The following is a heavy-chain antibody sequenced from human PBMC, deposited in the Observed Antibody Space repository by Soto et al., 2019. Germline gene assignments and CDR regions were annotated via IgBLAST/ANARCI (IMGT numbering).Heavy chain of an antibody. J-gene: IGHJ6*02. V-gene: IGHV3-13*05. CDR1: GFTFRNYD. Sequence: EVQLVESGRGLVQPGGSLRLSCEASGFTFRNYDMHWVRQGTGKGLEWVSGISAAGDPDYADSVEGRFTISRENAQNSFFLQMNSLRVGDTAVYYCARTDRDFYGLDVWSRGTTVIVSS. CDR2: ISAAGDP. CDR3: ARTDRDFYGLDV.